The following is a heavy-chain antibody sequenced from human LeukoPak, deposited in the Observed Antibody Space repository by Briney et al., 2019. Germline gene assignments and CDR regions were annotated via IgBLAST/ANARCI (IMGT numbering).Heavy chain of an antibody. D-gene: IGHD3-3*01. CDR3: ARSFAGGSGYSYFDY. CDR2: IYYSGST. CDR1: GGSISSYY. J-gene: IGHJ4*02. Sequence: PSETLSFTCTGSGGSISSYYWSWLRQPPGKGLEWIGYIYYSGSTNYNPALESRVTISLDTSKNQCSLKLSSVTAADTAVYYCARSFAGGSGYSYFDYWGQGILVTVSS. V-gene: IGHV4-59*08.